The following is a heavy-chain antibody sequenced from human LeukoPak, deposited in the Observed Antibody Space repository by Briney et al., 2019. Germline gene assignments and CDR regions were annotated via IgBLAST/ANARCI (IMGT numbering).Heavy chain of an antibody. J-gene: IGHJ6*03. CDR3: AREGRDYYDSSGYYYYYMDV. CDR2: IYYSGST. D-gene: IGHD3-22*01. CDR1: GGSISSYY. V-gene: IGHV4-59*12. Sequence: SETLSLTCTVSGGSISSYYWSWIRQPPGKGLEWIGYIYYSGSTNYNPSLKSRVTISVDTSKNQFSLKLSSVTAADTAVYYCAREGRDYYDSSGYYYYYMDVWGKGTTVTVSS.